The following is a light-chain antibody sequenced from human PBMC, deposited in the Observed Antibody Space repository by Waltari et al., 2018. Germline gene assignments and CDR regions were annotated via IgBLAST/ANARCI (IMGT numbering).Light chain of an antibody. Sequence: SSELRQQSSVSVSAGPTPRITCSGDGLSRKYGRWLQHKPGQAPVLVIYKDTERPSGIPGRFSGSNSGTTVTLTISGVLPEDEADYYCYSAADNNWVFGGGTTLTVL. J-gene: IGLJ3*02. CDR3: YSAADNNWV. V-gene: IGLV3-27*01. CDR2: KDT. CDR1: GLSRKY.